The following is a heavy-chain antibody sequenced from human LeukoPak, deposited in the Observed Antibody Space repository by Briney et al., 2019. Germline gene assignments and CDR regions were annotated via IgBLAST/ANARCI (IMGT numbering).Heavy chain of an antibody. J-gene: IGHJ4*02. V-gene: IGHV3-23*01. D-gene: IGHD3-3*01. CDR3: AKESDYSHASPEWGFDN. Sequence: GGSLRLSCVGSGFTFTRYAMSWVRQAPGKGLEWVSGISGSSSHTADADSVKGRFTISRDNSKNTLYLQMHSLRAEDTAVYYCAKESDYSHASPEWGFDNWGQGTLVTVSS. CDR1: GFTFTRYA. CDR2: ISGSSSHT.